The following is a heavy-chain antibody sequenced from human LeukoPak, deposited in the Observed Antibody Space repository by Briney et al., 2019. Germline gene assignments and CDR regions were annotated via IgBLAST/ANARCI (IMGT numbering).Heavy chain of an antibody. CDR1: GFTFSSYA. CDR2: ISSNGGST. D-gene: IGHD3-3*01. CDR3: ARESSYYDFWSGSTWFDP. V-gene: IGHV3-64*01. Sequence: PGGSLRLSCAASGFTFSSYAMHWVRQAPGKGLEYVSAISSNGGSTYYANSVKGRFTISRDNSKNTLYLQMGSLRAEDMAVYYCARESSYYDFWSGSTWFDPWGQRTLVTVSS. J-gene: IGHJ5*02.